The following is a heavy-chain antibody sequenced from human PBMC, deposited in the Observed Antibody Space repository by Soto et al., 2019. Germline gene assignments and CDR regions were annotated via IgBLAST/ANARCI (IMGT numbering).Heavy chain of an antibody. J-gene: IGHJ5*02. CDR1: GFSLSNARMG. CDR3: ARKVSWQQRLGNWFDP. V-gene: IGHV2-26*01. CDR2: IFSNDEK. D-gene: IGHD6-13*01. Sequence: SGPTLVNATGTLTLTCTVSGFSLSNARMGVSWIRQPPGKALEWLAHIFSNDEKSYSTSLKSRLTISKDTSKSQVVLTMTNMDPVDTATYYCARKVSWQQRLGNWFDPWGQGTLVTVSS.